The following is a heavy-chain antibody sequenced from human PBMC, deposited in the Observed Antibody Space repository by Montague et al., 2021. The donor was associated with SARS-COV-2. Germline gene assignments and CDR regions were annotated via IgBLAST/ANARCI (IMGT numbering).Heavy chain of an antibody. CDR1: AGAIRDTDYF. J-gene: IGHJ4*03. V-gene: IGHV4-39*01. CDR2: IYYSGTT. D-gene: IGHD3-16*01. Sequence: SETLSLTCTVAAGAIRDTDYFWGWIRQPPGKGLEWIGSIYYSGTTYHNPSLKSRVTISVDTSKNPFSLKLSSVTASDTAVYFCARQRDHLGSLNCFALWGQGTLVTVSS. CDR3: ARQRDHLGSLNCFAL.